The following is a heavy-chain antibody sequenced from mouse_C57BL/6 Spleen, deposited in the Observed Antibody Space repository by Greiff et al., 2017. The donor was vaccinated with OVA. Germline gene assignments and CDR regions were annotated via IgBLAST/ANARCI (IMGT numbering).Heavy chain of an antibody. V-gene: IGHV1-5*01. CDR3: TRGYYGSSYWFAY. CDR2: IYPGNSDT. D-gene: IGHD1-1*01. CDR1: GYTFTSYW. J-gene: IGHJ3*01. Sequence: VQLQQSGTVLARPGASVKMSCKTSGYTFTSYWMHWVKQRPGQGLEWIGAIYPGNSDTSYNQKFKGKAKLTAVTSASTAYMELSSLTNEDSAVYYCTRGYYGSSYWFAYWGQGTLVTVSA.